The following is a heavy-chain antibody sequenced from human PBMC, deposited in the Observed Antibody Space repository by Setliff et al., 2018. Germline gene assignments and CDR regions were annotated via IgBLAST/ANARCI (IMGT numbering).Heavy chain of an antibody. J-gene: IGHJ4*02. CDR2: IYSGDRST. Sequence: TGGSLRLSCAASGFTFTDYAMTWVRQAPGKGLEWVSTIYSGDRSTFYTDSVKGRFIIYRDSSKNTLYMQMSSLRAEDTAVYYCAKPRVELRWGFESWGQGTLVTVSS. D-gene: IGHD1-7*01. CDR1: GFTFTDYA. CDR3: AKPRVELRWGFES. V-gene: IGHV3-23*03.